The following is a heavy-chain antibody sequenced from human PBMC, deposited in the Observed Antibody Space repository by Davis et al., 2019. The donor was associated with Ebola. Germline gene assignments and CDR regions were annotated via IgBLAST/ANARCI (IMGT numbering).Heavy chain of an antibody. CDR3: TRGWFRSGMDV. V-gene: IGHV6-1*01. D-gene: IGHD6-19*01. Sequence: PSETLSLTCAISGDSVSGNNGAWNWIRQSPSRGLEWLGRTYYNSKWYTDYAVSVRGRITINPDISKNQFSLLLNSVTPEDTAIYYCTRGWFRSGMDVWGQGTTVTVSS. CDR1: GDSVSGNNGA. J-gene: IGHJ6*02. CDR2: TYYNSKWYT.